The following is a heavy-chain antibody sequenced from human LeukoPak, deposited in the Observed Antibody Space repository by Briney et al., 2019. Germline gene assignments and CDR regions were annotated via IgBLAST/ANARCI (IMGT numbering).Heavy chain of an antibody. D-gene: IGHD6-13*01. CDR2: IDPDGSTK. CDR3: TRVQAGRAGLMDV. Sequence: TGGSLRLSCAASGFTLSSYWMHWVRQAPGEGLVWVSHIDPDGSTKNYTDSVKGRFTISRDNAKNTLFLQMNSLRAEDTALYYCTRVQAGRAGLMDVWGRGTTVTVS. V-gene: IGHV3-74*01. J-gene: IGHJ6*02. CDR1: GFTLSSYW.